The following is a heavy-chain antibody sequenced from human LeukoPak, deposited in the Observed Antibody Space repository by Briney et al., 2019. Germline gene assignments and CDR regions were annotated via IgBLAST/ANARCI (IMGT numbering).Heavy chain of an antibody. Sequence: SGPTLVKPTQTLTLTCTFSGFSLSTSGVGVGWIRQPPGKALEWLALIYWNDDKRYSPSLKSRLTITKDTSKNQVVLTMTNMDPVDTATYYCAHRLDSGSCWWLFDYWGQGTLVTVSS. CDR2: IYWNDDK. V-gene: IGHV2-5*01. CDR3: AHRLDSGSCWWLFDY. D-gene: IGHD1-26*01. CDR1: GFSLSTSGVG. J-gene: IGHJ4*02.